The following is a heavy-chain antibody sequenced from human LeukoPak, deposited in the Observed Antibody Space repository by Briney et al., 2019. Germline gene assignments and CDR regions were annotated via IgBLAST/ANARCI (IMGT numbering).Heavy chain of an antibody. D-gene: IGHD6-19*01. V-gene: IGHV3-33*01. J-gene: IGHJ4*02. CDR1: GFTFSSYG. CDR2: IWYDGSNK. Sequence: GGPLRLSCAASGFTFSSYGIHWVRQAPGKGLEGGAVIWYDGSNKYYADSVKGRFTISRDNSKNTLYLQMNSLRAEDTAVYYCARVWSSSGWYSPFDYWGQGTLVTVSS. CDR3: ARVWSSSGWYSPFDY.